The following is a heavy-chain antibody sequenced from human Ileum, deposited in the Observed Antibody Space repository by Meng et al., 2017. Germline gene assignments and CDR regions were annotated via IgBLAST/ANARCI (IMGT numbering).Heavy chain of an antibody. D-gene: IGHD3-16*01. CDR2: IYYSGAT. V-gene: IGHV4-39*01. Sequence: QVQLQESGPGLVKPSETLSLTCTVSGDSIRSTSTYWDWVRQSPGRRLEWIGSIYYSGATYYNPSLKSRVTMSVDTSKNQFSLRLSSVTAADTAVYFCARRVHDGRHYHYFDYWGQGALVTVSS. J-gene: IGHJ4*02. CDR1: GDSIRSTSTY. CDR3: ARRVHDGRHYHYFDY.